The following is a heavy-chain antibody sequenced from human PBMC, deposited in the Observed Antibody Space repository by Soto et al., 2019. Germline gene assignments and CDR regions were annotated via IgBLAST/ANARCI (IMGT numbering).Heavy chain of an antibody. CDR1: GYSFTSYW. V-gene: IGHV5-10-1*01. CDR3: ARHHSSSSAFYP. CDR2: IDPSDSYT. D-gene: IGHD6-13*01. J-gene: IGHJ5*01. Sequence: GESLKISCKGSGYSFTSYWINWVRQMPGKGLEWMGRIDPSDSYTNYSPSFQGHVTISADKSISTAYLQWSSLKASDTAMYYCARHHSSSSAFYPRGQETLVTVSS.